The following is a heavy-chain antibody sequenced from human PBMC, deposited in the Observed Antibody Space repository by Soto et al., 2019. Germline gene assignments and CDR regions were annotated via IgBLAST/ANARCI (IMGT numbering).Heavy chain of an antibody. V-gene: IGHV3-30*18. J-gene: IGHJ4*02. CDR2: ISYDGSNK. CDR1: GFTFSSYG. D-gene: IGHD6-19*01. CDR3: AKTGPGYSSGWYYFDY. Sequence: GGSLRLSCAASGFTFSSYGMHWVRQAPGKGLEWVAVISYDGSNKYYADSVKGRFTISRDNSKNTLYLQMNSLRAEDTAVYYCAKTGPGYSSGWYYFDYWGQGTLVTVSS.